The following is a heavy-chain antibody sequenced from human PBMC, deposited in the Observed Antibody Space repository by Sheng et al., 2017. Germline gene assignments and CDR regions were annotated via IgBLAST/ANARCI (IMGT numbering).Heavy chain of an antibody. CDR3: ARVPYSSGWYALDY. Sequence: EVQLVESGGGLVKPGGSLRLSCAASGFTFSSYSMNWVRQAPGKGLEWVSSISSSSSYIYYADSVKGRFTISRDNAKNSLYLQMNSLRAEDTAVYYCARVPYSSGWYALDYWGQGTLVTVSS. D-gene: IGHD6-19*01. J-gene: IGHJ4*02. CDR1: GFTFSSYS. V-gene: IGHV3-21*01. CDR2: ISSSSSYI.